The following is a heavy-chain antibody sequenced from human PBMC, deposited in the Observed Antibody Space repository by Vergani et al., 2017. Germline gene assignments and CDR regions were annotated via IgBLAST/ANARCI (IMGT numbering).Heavy chain of an antibody. Sequence: QVQLQESGPGLVKPSETLSLTCAVSGFSIDNGYYWDWLRQPPGKGLEWIGSIYRTGRTHFNPSLKSRVTISVDTSNNHFSLRLNSLTAAYTAVYYCARRSGIVYDIFSGTQYFCDFWGQGTLVTVSS. CDR3: ARRSGIVYDIFSGTQYFCDF. D-gene: IGHD3-9*01. V-gene: IGHV4-38-2*01. J-gene: IGHJ4*02. CDR2: IYRTGRT. CDR1: GFSIDNGYY.